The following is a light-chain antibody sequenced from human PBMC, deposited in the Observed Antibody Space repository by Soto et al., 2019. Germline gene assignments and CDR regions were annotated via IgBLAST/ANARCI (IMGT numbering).Light chain of an antibody. CDR1: QSGLNRSNNKNC. CDR3: QQYYTTPRT. J-gene: IGKJ1*01. V-gene: IGKV4-1*01. CDR2: WAS. Sequence: DIVMTQSPDSLAVSLGERATINCKSSQSGLNRSNNKNCLGWFQQKPGQPPKLLIYWASTRESGVPDRFSGSGSGTDFTLTISSLQAEDVAVYYCQQYYTTPRTFGQGTKVDTK.